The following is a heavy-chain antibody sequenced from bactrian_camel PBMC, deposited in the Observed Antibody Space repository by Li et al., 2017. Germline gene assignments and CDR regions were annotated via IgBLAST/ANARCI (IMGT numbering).Heavy chain of an antibody. J-gene: IGHJ4*01. V-gene: IGHV3S40*01. D-gene: IGHD1*01. CDR1: GFTFSSYA. CDR3: TTGSTLWENY. CDR2: INTGGSST. Sequence: VQLVESGGGLVRPGGSLRLSCAAAGFTFSSYAMTWVRQAPGKGLEWVSRINTGGSSTYYADSVKGRFTISRDDAKTTVYLQMNSLKSGDTARYYCTTGSTLWENYWGQGTQVTVS.